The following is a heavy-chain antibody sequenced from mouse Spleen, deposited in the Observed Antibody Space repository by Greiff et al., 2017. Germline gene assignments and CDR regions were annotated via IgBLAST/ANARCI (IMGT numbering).Heavy chain of an antibody. CDR2: INPSTGYT. CDR3: AREVKYFDV. J-gene: IGHJ1*01. D-gene: IGHD2-13*01. V-gene: IGHV1-7*01. CDR1: GYTFTSYW. Sequence: VQRVESGAELAKPGASVKMSCKASGYTFTSYWMHWVKQRPGQGLEWIGYINPSTGYTEYNQKFKDKATLTADKSSSTAYMQLSSLTSEDSAVYYCAREVKYFDVWGAGTTVTVSS.